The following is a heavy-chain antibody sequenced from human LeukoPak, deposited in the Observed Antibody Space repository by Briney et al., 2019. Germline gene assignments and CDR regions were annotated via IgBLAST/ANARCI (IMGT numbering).Heavy chain of an antibody. CDR1: GFTFSSYW. J-gene: IGHJ4*02. CDR3: AKSRFRWEAVTTYYSRWYFDY. CDR2: INSDGSNI. Sequence: GGSLRLSCAASGFTFSSYWMHWVSQAPGKGLVWVSRINSDGSNIIYADSVKGRFTFSRDNAKNTLYLQMNSLRAEDTAVYYCAKSRFRWEAVTTYYSRWYFDYWGQGTLVTVSS. D-gene: IGHD4-17*01. V-gene: IGHV3-74*01.